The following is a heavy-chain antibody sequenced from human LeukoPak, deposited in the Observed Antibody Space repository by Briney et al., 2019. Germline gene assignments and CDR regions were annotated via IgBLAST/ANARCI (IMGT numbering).Heavy chain of an antibody. CDR2: MNPNSGNT. Sequence: ASVKVSCKASGYTFTGYYIHWVRQAPGQGLEWMGWMNPNSGNTGYAQKFQDRVTMTRNTSISTAYMELSSLRSEDTAVYYCARGLGNDGIFDYWGQGTLVSVSS. D-gene: IGHD1-1*01. CDR3: ARGLGNDGIFDY. V-gene: IGHV1-8*02. CDR1: GYTFTGYY. J-gene: IGHJ4*02.